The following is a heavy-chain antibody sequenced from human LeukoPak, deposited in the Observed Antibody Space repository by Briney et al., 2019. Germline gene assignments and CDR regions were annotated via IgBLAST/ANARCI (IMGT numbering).Heavy chain of an antibody. CDR2: ISWNSGSI. J-gene: IGHJ2*01. D-gene: IGHD3-9*01. CDR3: AKANYDILTGYYLYWYFDL. CDR1: GFTFDDYA. Sequence: GGSLRLSCAASGFTFDDYAMHWVRQAPGKGLEWVSGISWNSGSIGYADSVKGRFTISRGNAKNSLYLQMNSLRAEDTALYYCAKANYDILTGYYLYWYFDLWGRGTLVTVSS. V-gene: IGHV3-9*01.